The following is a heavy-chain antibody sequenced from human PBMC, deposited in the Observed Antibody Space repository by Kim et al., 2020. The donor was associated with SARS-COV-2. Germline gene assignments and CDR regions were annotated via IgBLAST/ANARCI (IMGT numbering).Heavy chain of an antibody. D-gene: IGHD3-10*01. CDR2: IYYSGST. V-gene: IGHV4-39*01. CDR3: ARRWSPSGYYGSGDFDP. CDR1: GGSISSSSYY. Sequence: SETLSLTCTVSGGSISSSSYYWGWIRQPPGKGLEWIGSIYYSGSTYYNPSLKSRVTISVDTSKNQFSLKLSSVTAADTAVYYCARRWSPSGYYGSGDFDPWGQGTLVTVSS. J-gene: IGHJ5*02.